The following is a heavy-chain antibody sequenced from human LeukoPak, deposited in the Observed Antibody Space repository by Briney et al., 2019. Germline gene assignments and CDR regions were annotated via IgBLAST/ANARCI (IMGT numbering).Heavy chain of an antibody. Sequence: ASVTVSCKASGYTFTSNYIHWVRQAPGQGLEWMGMIYPRDGSTSYAQKFQGRVTVTRDTSTSTVHMELSGLRSEGTAVYYCARDQEGFDYWGQGTLVTVSS. CDR1: GYTFTSNY. CDR2: IYPRDGST. CDR3: ARDQEGFDY. V-gene: IGHV1-46*01. J-gene: IGHJ4*02.